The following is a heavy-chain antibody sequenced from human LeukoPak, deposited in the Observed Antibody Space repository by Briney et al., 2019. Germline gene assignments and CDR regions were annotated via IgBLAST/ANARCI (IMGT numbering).Heavy chain of an antibody. J-gene: IGHJ4*02. CDR1: GFTFSSYS. CDR2: IWHDGNNK. Sequence: GGSLRLSCAASGFTFSSYSMNWVRQAPGKGLEWVAIIWHDGNNKYYADSVKGRFTISRDNSKNTLSLQMNSLRAEDTAVYFCARGGEQLDYWGQGTLVTVSS. D-gene: IGHD3-10*01. CDR3: ARGGEQLDY. V-gene: IGHV3-33*08.